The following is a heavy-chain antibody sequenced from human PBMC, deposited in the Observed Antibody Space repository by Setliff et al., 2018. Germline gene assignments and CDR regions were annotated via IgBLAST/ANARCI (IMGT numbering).Heavy chain of an antibody. CDR3: AKDDQIRGHNLDY. D-gene: IGHD3-10*01. CDR1: GFTFSNAW. J-gene: IGHJ4*02. Sequence: PGGSLRLSCAASGFTFSNAWMSWVRQAPGKGLEWVAVISYDGSNKYYADSVKGRFTISRDNSKNSLYLQMNSLRAEDTATYYCAKDDQIRGHNLDYWGQGTLVTVSS. V-gene: IGHV3-30*18. CDR2: ISYDGSNK.